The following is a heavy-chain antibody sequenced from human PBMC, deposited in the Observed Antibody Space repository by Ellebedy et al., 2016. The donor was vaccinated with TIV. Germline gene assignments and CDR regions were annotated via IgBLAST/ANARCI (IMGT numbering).Heavy chain of an antibody. V-gene: IGHV4-59*12. CDR3: AKWTVGYCSSASCYTGDY. J-gene: IGHJ4*02. CDR1: GGSISSYY. D-gene: IGHD2-2*02. Sequence: MPSETLSLTCTVSGGSISSYYWSWIRQPPGKGLGWIGYIYYSGRVDYNPSLKSRVTISVDTSKNQFSLKLNSVTAADTAVYYCAKWTVGYCSSASCYTGDYWGQGTLVTVSS. CDR2: IYYSGRV.